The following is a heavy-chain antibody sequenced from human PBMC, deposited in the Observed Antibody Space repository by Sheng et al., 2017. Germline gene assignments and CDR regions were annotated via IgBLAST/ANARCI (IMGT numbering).Heavy chain of an antibody. D-gene: IGHD2-15*01. Sequence: QVQLQQWGAGLLKPSETLSLTCAVYGGSFSGYYWSWIRQPPGKGLEWIGEINHSGSTNYNPSLKSRVTISVDTSKNQFSLKLSSVTAADTAVYYCASPQYCSGGSCYRNFDYWGQGTLVTVSS. J-gene: IGHJ4*02. CDR1: GGSFSGYY. CDR3: ASPQYCSGGSCYRNFDY. CDR2: INHSGST. V-gene: IGHV4-34*01.